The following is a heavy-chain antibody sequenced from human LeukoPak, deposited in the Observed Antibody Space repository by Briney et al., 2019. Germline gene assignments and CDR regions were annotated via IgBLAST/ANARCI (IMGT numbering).Heavy chain of an antibody. CDR1: GGSISSGSYY. V-gene: IGHV4-61*02. Sequence: SETLSLTCTVSGGSISSGSYYWSWIRQPAGKGLEWIGRIYTSGSTNYNPSLKSRVTISADTSKNQFSLKLSSVTAADTAVYYCARELAAGTFDYWGQGTLVTVSS. CDR3: ARELAAGTFDY. J-gene: IGHJ4*02. D-gene: IGHD6-13*01. CDR2: IYTSGST.